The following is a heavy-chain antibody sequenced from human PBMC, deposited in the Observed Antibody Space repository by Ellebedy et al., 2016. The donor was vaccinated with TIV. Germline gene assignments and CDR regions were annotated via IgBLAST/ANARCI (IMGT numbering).Heavy chain of an antibody. J-gene: IGHJ4*02. CDR1: GGSFTDYY. D-gene: IGHD6-13*01. CDR3: AGVGIAAAGTIDY. CDR2: IYTSGST. V-gene: IGHV4-59*10. Sequence: SETLSLXCGVYGGSFTDYYWSWIRQPAGKGLEWIGRIYTSGSTNYNPSLKSRVTMSVDTSKNQFSLKLSSVTAADTAVYYCAGVGIAAAGTIDYWGQGTLVTVSS.